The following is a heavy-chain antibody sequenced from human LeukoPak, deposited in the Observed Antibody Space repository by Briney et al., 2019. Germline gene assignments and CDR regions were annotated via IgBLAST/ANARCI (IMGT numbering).Heavy chain of an antibody. CDR2: IYYSGST. J-gene: IGHJ4*02. CDR3: ARENTAAGTKYFDY. Sequence: SETLSLTCTVSGGSISSSSYYWGWIRQPPGKGLEWIGSIYYSGSTYYNPSLKSRVTISIDTSKNQFSLKLSSVTAADTAVYYCARENTAAGTKYFDYWGQGTLVTVSS. V-gene: IGHV4-39*07. D-gene: IGHD6-13*01. CDR1: GGSISSSSYY.